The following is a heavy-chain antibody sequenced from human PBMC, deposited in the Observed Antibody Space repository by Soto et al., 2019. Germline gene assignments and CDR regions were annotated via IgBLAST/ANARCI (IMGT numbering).Heavy chain of an antibody. V-gene: IGHV3-21*01. CDR1: GFVFTRST. CDR3: ARVGTGSSTPLDI. Sequence: PGGSLRLSCVASGFVFTRSTMNWVRQAPGKGLEWVSSITSASDYIFYADSVKGRFTISRDNAKNSLYLQMNSLRAEDTAVYYCARVGTGSSTPLDIWGQGTMVTVSS. CDR2: ITSASDYI. D-gene: IGHD3-9*01. J-gene: IGHJ3*02.